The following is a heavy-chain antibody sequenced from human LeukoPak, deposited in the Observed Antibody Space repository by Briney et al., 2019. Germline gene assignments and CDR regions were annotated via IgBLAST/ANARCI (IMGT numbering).Heavy chain of an antibody. CDR2: INPSGGST. Sequence: ASVNVSCKASGYTFTIYYMHWVRQAPGQGLEWMGIINPSGGSTSYAQKFQGRVTMTRDTSTSTVYMELSSLRSEDTAVYYCASPGYDSSGFNYWGQGTLVTVSS. D-gene: IGHD3-22*01. V-gene: IGHV1-46*01. CDR3: ASPGYDSSGFNY. CDR1: GYTFTIYY. J-gene: IGHJ4*02.